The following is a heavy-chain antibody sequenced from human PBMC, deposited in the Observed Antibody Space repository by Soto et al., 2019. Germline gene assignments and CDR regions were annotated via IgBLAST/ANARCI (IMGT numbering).Heavy chain of an antibody. CDR2: ISGYNGNT. V-gene: IGHV1-18*01. J-gene: IGHJ5*02. CDR3: ARDEVPAANWLDP. D-gene: IGHD2-2*01. CDR1: GYTFANYG. Sequence: ASVKFSCKTSGYTFANYGITWVRQAPGQGLEWMGWISGYNGNTKYAQKFQGRVTMTTDTSTSTAYMELRSLRSDDTAVYYCARDEVPAANWLDPWGQGTLVTVSS.